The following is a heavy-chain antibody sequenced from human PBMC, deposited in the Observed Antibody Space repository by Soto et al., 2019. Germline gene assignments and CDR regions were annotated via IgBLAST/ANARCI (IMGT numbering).Heavy chain of an antibody. CDR1: GASIRSTDYY. J-gene: IGHJ5*02. CDR2: VYYTGST. CDR3: VRTAREGAVAPHWFDR. D-gene: IGHD2-21*02. V-gene: IGHV4-30-4*01. Sequence: RSLTCTVSGASIRSTDYYWSWIRQAPGKGLEWIGYVYYTGSTYYNPSLMSRLTISVDTSKNQFSLKLTSVTAAETAVYYCVRTAREGAVAPHWFDRWGQGTQVTVSS.